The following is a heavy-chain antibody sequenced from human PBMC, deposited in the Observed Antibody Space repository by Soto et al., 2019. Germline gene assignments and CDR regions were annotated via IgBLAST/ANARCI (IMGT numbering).Heavy chain of an antibody. J-gene: IGHJ6*02. V-gene: IGHV4-31*03. CDR2: IYHSGNT. CDR3: ARDRLMATAGTARHYFGLDV. D-gene: IGHD5-18*01. CDR1: GGSIRSGGYY. Sequence: SETLSLTCTVSGGSIRSGGYYWSWVRQNQRRGWKWIGNIYHSGNTYYNPSLKSRLTISVDTSKNQFSLNLSSVTAADTAVYYCARDRLMATAGTARHYFGLDVWGQGTTVTVSS.